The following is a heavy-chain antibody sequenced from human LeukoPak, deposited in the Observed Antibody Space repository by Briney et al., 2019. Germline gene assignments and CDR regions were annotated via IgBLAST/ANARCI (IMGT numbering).Heavy chain of an antibody. Sequence: SETLSHTCAVYGGSFSGYYWSWIRQPPGKGLEWLGEINHSGSTNYNPSLKSRVTISVGTSKNQFSLKLSSVTAADTAVYYCARLIPYYGSGSYYDYWGQGTLVTVSS. CDR3: ARLIPYYGSGSYYDY. J-gene: IGHJ4*02. CDR2: INHSGST. V-gene: IGHV4-34*01. D-gene: IGHD3-10*01. CDR1: GGSFSGYY.